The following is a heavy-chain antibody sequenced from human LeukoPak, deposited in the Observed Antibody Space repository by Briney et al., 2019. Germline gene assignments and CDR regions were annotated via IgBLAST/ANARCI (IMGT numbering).Heavy chain of an antibody. D-gene: IGHD2-21*01. CDR3: VTDYFYDYGGDYSRPDYFQT. J-gene: IGHJ1*01. CDR1: GFVFKNFE. Sequence: GGSLRLSCEASGFVFKNFEMNWVRQAPGKGLEWIAYADSVTGRFTISRDNSKNSLYLEMNSLRGDDTALYYCVTDYFYDYGGDYSRPDYFQTWGLGTLVTVSS. V-gene: IGHV3-48*03.